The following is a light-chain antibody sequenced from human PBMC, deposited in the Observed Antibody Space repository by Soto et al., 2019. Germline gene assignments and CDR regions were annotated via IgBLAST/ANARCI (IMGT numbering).Light chain of an antibody. Sequence: QSALTQPASVSGSPGQSITISCTGTSSDVGSYNLVSWYQQHPGKAPKLMIYEGSKRPSGVSNRFSGSKSGNTASLTISGLQAEDEADYYCCSYAGGSTPGLFGGGTKLTVL. V-gene: IGLV2-23*01. CDR3: CSYAGGSTPGL. CDR2: EGS. J-gene: IGLJ3*02. CDR1: SSDVGSYNL.